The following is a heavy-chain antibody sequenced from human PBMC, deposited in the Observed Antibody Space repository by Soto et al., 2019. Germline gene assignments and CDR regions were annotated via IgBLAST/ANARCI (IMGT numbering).Heavy chain of an antibody. J-gene: IGHJ6*04. CDR3: ARDDVLCAGGRCYGIPLDV. D-gene: IGHD2-15*01. CDR2: IKSKTDGGTT. V-gene: IGHV3-15*07. CDR1: GFTFSNAW. Sequence: GGSLRLSCAASGFTFSNAWMNWVRQAPGKGLEWVGRIKSKTDGGTTDYAAPVKGRFTISRDDSKNTLYLQMNSLKTEDTAVYYCARDDVLCAGGRCYGIPLDVWGKGTTVTVSS.